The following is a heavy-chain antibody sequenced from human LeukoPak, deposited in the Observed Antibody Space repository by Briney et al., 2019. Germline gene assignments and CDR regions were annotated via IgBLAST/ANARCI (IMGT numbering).Heavy chain of an antibody. D-gene: IGHD3-10*01. Sequence: PSETLTLTCTVSGGSISSYYWSWIRQPPGKGLEWIGYIYYSGSTNYNPSLKSRVTISVDTSKNQFSLKLSSVTAADTAAYYCARDSMVRGVIQDYYYGMDVWGQGTTVTVSS. V-gene: IGHV4-59*01. CDR2: IYYSGST. CDR1: GGSISSYY. J-gene: IGHJ6*02. CDR3: ARDSMVRGVIQDYYYGMDV.